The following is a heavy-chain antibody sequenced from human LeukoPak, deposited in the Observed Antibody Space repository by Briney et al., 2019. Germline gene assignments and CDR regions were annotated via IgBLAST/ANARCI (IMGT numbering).Heavy chain of an antibody. CDR2: ISSSSSYI. CDR3: ARGAYTMIVVRRDKIDY. J-gene: IGHJ4*02. Sequence: GGSLRLSCAASGFTFSSYSMNWVRQAPGKGLEWVSSISSSSSYIYYADSVKGRFTISRDNAKNSLYLQMNGLRAEDTAVYYCARGAYTMIVVRRDKIDYWGQGTLVTVSS. D-gene: IGHD3-22*01. V-gene: IGHV3-21*01. CDR1: GFTFSSYS.